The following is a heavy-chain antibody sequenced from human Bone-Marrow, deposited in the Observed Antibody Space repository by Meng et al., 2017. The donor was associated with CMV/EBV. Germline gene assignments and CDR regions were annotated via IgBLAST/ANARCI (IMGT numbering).Heavy chain of an antibody. D-gene: IGHD2-15*01. CDR2: ISAYNGNT. J-gene: IGHJ4*02. CDR3: ARVVGLCSGGSCYSLYFDY. V-gene: IGHV1-18*01. CDR1: GYTFTSYD. Sequence: ASVKVSCKASGYTFTSYDISWVRQAPGQGLEWMGWISAYNGNTNYAQKLQGRVTMTTDTSTSTAYMELRSLRSDDTAVYYCARVVGLCSGGSCYSLYFDYWGQGTLVTVSS.